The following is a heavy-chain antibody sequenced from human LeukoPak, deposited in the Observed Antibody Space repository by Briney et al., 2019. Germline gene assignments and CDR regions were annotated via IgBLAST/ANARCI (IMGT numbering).Heavy chain of an antibody. Sequence: SETLSLTCTVSGGSISSYYWSWIRQPPGKGLEWIGYIYYSGSTNYNPSLKSRVTISVYTSKNQFSLKLSSVTAADTAVYCCARGKTLYYYDSSGYNLDYWGQGTLVTVSS. J-gene: IGHJ4*02. CDR2: IYYSGST. D-gene: IGHD3-22*01. CDR1: GGSISSYY. CDR3: ARGKTLYYYDSSGYNLDY. V-gene: IGHV4-59*01.